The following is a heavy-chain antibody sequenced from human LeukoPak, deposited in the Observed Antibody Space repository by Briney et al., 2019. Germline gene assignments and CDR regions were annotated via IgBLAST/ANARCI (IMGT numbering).Heavy chain of an antibody. Sequence: ASVKVSCKTSGYTFTTSDISWVRQAPGQGLEWMGWISAYNGNTNYAQNLQGRVTMTTDTSTSTAYMELRSLRSDDTAVYYCARDLRSLPNYWGQGTLVTVSS. CDR3: ARDLRSLPNY. CDR1: GYTFTTSD. CDR2: ISAYNGNT. J-gene: IGHJ4*02. V-gene: IGHV1-18*01.